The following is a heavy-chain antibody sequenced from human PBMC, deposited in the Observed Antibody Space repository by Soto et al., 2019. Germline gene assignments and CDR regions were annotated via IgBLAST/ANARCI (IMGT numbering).Heavy chain of an antibody. CDR1: GFTFSSYG. D-gene: IGHD3-10*01. J-gene: IGHJ6*02. V-gene: IGHV3-33*01. Sequence: QVQLVESGGGVVQPGGSLRLSCAASGFTFSSYGMHWVRQAPGKGLEWVAVIWYDGSNKYYADSVKGRFTISRANDKKSLYLRMNSLRAEDTAVYYCARDRGIVSSQADYYYYYGMDVWGQGTTVTVSS. CDR2: IWYDGSNK. CDR3: ARDRGIVSSQADYYYYYGMDV.